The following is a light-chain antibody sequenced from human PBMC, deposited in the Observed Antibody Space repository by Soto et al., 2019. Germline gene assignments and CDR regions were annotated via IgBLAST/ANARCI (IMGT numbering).Light chain of an antibody. CDR2: GND. Sequence: QSVLTQPPSVSGAPGQRVTISCTGSSSNIGADYDVNWYQQFPGTAPMLLIYGNDNRPSGVPDRFSGSKSDTSASLAVTGLQAEDEADYYCQSYDSGLSAVLFGGGTKLTVL. CDR1: SSNIGADYD. V-gene: IGLV1-40*01. J-gene: IGLJ2*01. CDR3: QSYDSGLSAVL.